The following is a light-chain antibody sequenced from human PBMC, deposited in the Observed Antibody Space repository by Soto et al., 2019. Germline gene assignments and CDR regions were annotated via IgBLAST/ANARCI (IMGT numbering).Light chain of an antibody. CDR3: QNYNDFLLI. Sequence: DIQMTQSPSTLSASVGDRVTITCRASQSISRSLAWYQQNPGKAPKLLIFDASSLESGVPSRFSGSGSGTEFTLTISSLQPDDFATYYCQNYNDFLLIFGPGTTVDIK. CDR1: QSISRS. J-gene: IGKJ3*01. V-gene: IGKV1-5*01. CDR2: DAS.